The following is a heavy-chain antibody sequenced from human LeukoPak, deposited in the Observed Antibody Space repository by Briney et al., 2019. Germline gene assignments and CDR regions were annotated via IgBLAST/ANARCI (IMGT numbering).Heavy chain of an antibody. CDR3: ASPLRYFDY. D-gene: IGHD3-9*01. V-gene: IGHV3-53*01. Sequence: GGSLRLSCAVSGFTFSNAWMSWVRQAPGKGLEWVSVIHNGGTTYYADSVKGRFTISRDSSKNTLYLQMNSLRAEDTAVYYCASPLRYFDYWGQGTLVTVSS. J-gene: IGHJ4*02. CDR2: IHNGGTT. CDR1: GFTFSNAW.